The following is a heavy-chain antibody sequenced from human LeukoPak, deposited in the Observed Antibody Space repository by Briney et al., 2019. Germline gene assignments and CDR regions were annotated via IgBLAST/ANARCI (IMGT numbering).Heavy chain of an antibody. CDR2: MNPNSGNT. D-gene: IGHD5-12*01. CDR1: GYTFTSYD. CDR3: AKDEGVANRWFDP. Sequence: ASVKVPCKASGYTFTSYDINWVRQATGQGLEWMGWMNPNSGNTGYAQKFQGRVTITRNTSISTAYMELSSLRSEDTAVYYCAKDEGVANRWFDPWGQGTLVTVSS. V-gene: IGHV1-8*03. J-gene: IGHJ5*02.